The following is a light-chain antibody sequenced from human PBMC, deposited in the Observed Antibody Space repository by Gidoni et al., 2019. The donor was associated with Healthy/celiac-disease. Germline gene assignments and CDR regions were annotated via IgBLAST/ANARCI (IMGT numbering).Light chain of an antibody. CDR2: EDN. CDR3: QSYDSSNVV. J-gene: IGLJ2*01. CDR1: SVSIASNY. Sequence: NFMLPQPHSVSQSPGKTVTISCTGTSVSIASNYVQWYQQPPGSAPTPVIYEDNQRPSGVPDRFSGSIDSSSTPASPTLSGLKTADEADYYCQSYDSSNVVFGGGTKLTVL. V-gene: IGLV6-57*02.